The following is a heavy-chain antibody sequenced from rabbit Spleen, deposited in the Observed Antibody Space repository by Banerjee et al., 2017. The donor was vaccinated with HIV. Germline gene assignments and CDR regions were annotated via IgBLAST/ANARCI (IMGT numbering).Heavy chain of an antibody. V-gene: IGHV1S45*01. J-gene: IGHJ6*01. CDR3: ARDTGSSFSSYGMDL. CDR2: INAITGKA. D-gene: IGHD8-1*01. CDR1: GFSFSNKAV. Sequence: QEQLVESRGGLVKPGGSLKLSCTASGFSFSNKAVMCWVRQAPGKGLEWIACINAITGKAVYANWAKGRSTISKTSSTTVTLQMTSLTAADTATYFCARDTGSSFSSYGMDLWGPGTLVTVS.